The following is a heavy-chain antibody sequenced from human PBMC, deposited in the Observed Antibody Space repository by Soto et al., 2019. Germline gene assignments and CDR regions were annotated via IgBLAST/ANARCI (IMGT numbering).Heavy chain of an antibody. CDR2: IYYSGST. CDR1: GGSISSYY. D-gene: IGHD3-3*01. V-gene: IGHV4-59*01. J-gene: IGHJ6*02. CDR3: ARDPIRFGSYYYGMDV. Sequence: QVQLQESGPGLVKPSETLSLTCTVSGGSISSYYWSWIRQPPGKGLEWIGYIYYSGSTNYNPSLNSRVTISXXTXKXQFSLTLSSVTAADTAVYYCARDPIRFGSYYYGMDVWGQGPTVTVSS.